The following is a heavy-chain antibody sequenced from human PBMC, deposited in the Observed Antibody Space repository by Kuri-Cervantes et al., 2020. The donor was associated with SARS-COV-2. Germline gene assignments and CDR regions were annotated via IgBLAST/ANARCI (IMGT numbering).Heavy chain of an antibody. D-gene: IGHD2-21*01. J-gene: IGHJ5*01. CDR3: AKDRVGVLDS. CDR2: ISYDGSNE. V-gene: IGHV3-30*01. Sequence: GGSLRLSCAASGFTFSSCAMHWVRLAPGKGLEWVAFISYDGSNEYYADSVRGRFTTSRDNPNNTLYLQVNRLRAEDTALYYCAKDRVGVLDSWGQGTQVTVSS. CDR1: GFTFSSCA.